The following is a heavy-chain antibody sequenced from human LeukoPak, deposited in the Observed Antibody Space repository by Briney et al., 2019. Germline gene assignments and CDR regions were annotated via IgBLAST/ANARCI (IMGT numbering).Heavy chain of an antibody. Sequence: GGSLGLSCAASGFTFSSYEMNCVRQAPGKGLEWVSYISSSGRTFYYADSVKGRFTISRDNGKNSLYLQMNSLRVEDTAVYYCARDSRGSSWFFDYWGQGALVTVSS. J-gene: IGHJ4*02. CDR3: ARDSRGSSWFFDY. CDR1: GFTFSSYE. V-gene: IGHV3-48*03. CDR2: ISSSGRTF. D-gene: IGHD6-13*01.